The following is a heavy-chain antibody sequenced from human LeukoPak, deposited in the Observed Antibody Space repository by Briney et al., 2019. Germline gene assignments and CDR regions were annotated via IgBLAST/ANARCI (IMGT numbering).Heavy chain of an antibody. D-gene: IGHD3-10*01. CDR3: ARGPTLLWFGEL. CDR2: INAGNGNT. V-gene: IGHV1-3*01. Sequence: ASVKVSCKASGYTFTSYGISWVRQAPGQRLEWMGWINAGNGNTKYSQKFQGRVTITRDTSASTAYMELSSLRSEDTAVYYCARGPTLLWFGELWGQGTLVAVSS. CDR1: GYTFTSYG. J-gene: IGHJ4*02.